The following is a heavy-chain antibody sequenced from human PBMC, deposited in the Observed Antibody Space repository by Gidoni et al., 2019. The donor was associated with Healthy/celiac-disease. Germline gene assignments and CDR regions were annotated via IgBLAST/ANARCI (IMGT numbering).Heavy chain of an antibody. CDR2: INPSGGST. CDR3: ARAPPLYYFDY. CDR1: GYTFTSYD. J-gene: IGHJ4*02. V-gene: IGHV1-46*01. Sequence: VKKPGASVKVSCKASGYTFTSYDMHWVRQAPGQGLEWMGIINPSGGSTSYAQKFQGRVTMTRDTSTSTVYMELSSLRSEDTAVYYCARAPPLYYFDYWGQGTLVTVSS.